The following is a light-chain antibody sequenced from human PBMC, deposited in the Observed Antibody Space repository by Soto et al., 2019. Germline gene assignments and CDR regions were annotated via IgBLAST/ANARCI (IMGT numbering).Light chain of an antibody. J-gene: IGLJ1*01. V-gene: IGLV2-8*01. CDR3: SNNRYV. Sequence: QSALTQPPSASGSPGQSVTISCTGTSSDVGGYNFVSWYLQHPGEAPKLIIYEVTKRPSGVPDRFSGSKSGNTASLTVSGLQTEDEADYAGSNNRYVFGTGTKLTVL. CDR2: EVT. CDR1: SSDVGGYNF.